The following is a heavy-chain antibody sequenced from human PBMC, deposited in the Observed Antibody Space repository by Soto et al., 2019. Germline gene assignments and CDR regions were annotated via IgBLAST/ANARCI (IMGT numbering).Heavy chain of an antibody. CDR2: IYYDGGT. D-gene: IGHD6-13*01. Sequence: SETLSLTCTVSGGSISSYYWSWIRQPPGKGLEWIGYIYYDGGTTYNSSLKSRVTISTDTYRSQLSLQLTSATPADTAVYYCARVLPGIAAAYDAFDVWGQGTMVTVSS. CDR1: GGSISSYY. CDR3: ARVLPGIAAAYDAFDV. V-gene: IGHV4-59*01. J-gene: IGHJ3*01.